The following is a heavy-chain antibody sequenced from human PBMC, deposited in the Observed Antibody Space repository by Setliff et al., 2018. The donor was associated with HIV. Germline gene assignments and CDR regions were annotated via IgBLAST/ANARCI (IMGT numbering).Heavy chain of an antibody. CDR1: GCAFSRSW. CDR2: MNRDGREK. CDR3: ARDPAFGAFDI. Sequence: GGSMRLSCAASGCAFSRSWMIWVRQAPGRGLEYVAGMNRDGREKLYADSVKGRFSISRDNAKNSLYLQMSSLRTEDTAVYFCARDPAFGAFDIWGQGTMVTVSS. D-gene: IGHD3-10*01. V-gene: IGHV3-7*04. J-gene: IGHJ3*02.